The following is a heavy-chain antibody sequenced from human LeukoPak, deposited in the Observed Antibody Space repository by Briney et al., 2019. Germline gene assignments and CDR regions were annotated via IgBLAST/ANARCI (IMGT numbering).Heavy chain of an antibody. D-gene: IGHD1-26*01. J-gene: IGHJ6*02. CDR1: GYTFTSYD. CDR2: MNPNSGNT. Sequence: ASVKVSCKASGYTFTSYDINWVRRATGQGLEWMGWMNPNSGNTGYAQKFQGRVTMTRNTSISTAYMELSSLRSEDTAVYYCAREGSGSYYYYYYGMDVWGQGTTVTVSS. V-gene: IGHV1-8*01. CDR3: AREGSGSYYYYYYGMDV.